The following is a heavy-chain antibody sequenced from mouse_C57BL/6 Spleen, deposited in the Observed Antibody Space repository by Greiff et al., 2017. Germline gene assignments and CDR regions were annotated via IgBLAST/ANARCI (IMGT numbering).Heavy chain of an antibody. CDR1: GYTFTSYM. CDR3: ARIYDGYYAMDY. D-gene: IGHD2-3*01. Sequence: QVQLQQSGAELARPGASVKMSCKASGYTFTSYMMHWVKQRPGQGLEWIGYINPSSGYTKYNQKFKDKATLTADKSSSTAYMQLSSLTSEDSAVYYCARIYDGYYAMDYWGQGTSVTVSS. V-gene: IGHV1-4*01. J-gene: IGHJ4*01. CDR2: INPSSGYT.